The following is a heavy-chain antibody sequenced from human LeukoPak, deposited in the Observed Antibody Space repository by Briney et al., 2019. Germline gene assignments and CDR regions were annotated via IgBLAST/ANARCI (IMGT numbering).Heavy chain of an antibody. J-gene: IGHJ4*02. D-gene: IGHD3-10*01. CDR1: GFTFSNAW. Sequence: GGSLRLSCAASGFTFSNAWMSWVRQAPGKGREWVGRIKSKTEGGTTDYAAPVKGRLTISRDDSTNTLYMQMNSLKAEDTAVYYCTPGRYYYGSGSYRLNFAYWGQGSLVT. V-gene: IGHV3-15*01. CDR3: TPGRYYYGSGSYRLNFAY. CDR2: IKSKTEGGTT.